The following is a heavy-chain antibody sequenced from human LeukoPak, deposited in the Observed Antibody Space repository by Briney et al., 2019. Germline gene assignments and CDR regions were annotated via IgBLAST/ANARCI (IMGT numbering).Heavy chain of an antibody. CDR3: VRDRGFGQADV. Sequence: PGGSLRLSCAASGFTFSSYWMSWVRQAPGKGLEWVANIKQDGSEKYYVDSVKGRFTISRDNAKNSLYLQMNSLRAEDTAVYYCVRDRGFGQADVWGKGTTVTVSS. D-gene: IGHD3-10*01. CDR2: IKQDGSEK. CDR1: GFTFSSYW. J-gene: IGHJ6*04. V-gene: IGHV3-7*01.